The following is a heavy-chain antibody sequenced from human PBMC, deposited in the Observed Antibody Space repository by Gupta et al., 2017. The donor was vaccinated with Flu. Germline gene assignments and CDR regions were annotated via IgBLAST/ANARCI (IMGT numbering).Heavy chain of an antibody. Sequence: EVQLVESGGGLVQPGGSLRLSCAASGFTFSSYEMNWVRQAQGKGLEWVSYISSSGSTIYYADSVKGRFTISRDNAKNSLYLQMNSLRAEDTAGYYCASGGGYSGWNDWGQGTLVTVSS. CDR3: ASGGGYSGWND. J-gene: IGHJ4*02. V-gene: IGHV3-48*03. CDR2: ISSSGSTI. CDR1: GFTFSSYE. D-gene: IGHD5-12*01.